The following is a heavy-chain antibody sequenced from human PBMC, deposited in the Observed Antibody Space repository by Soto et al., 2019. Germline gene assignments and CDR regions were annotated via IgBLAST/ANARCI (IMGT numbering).Heavy chain of an antibody. CDR3: ARVGYDYIWGSYRYAFDI. J-gene: IGHJ3*02. V-gene: IGHV4-59*01. D-gene: IGHD3-16*02. CDR2: IYYSGST. Sequence: QVQLQESGPGLVKPSETLSLTCTVSGGSISSYYWSWIRQPPGKGLEWIGYIYYSGSTNYNPSLKSRVTISVDTSKNQFSLKLSSVTAADTAVYYCARVGYDYIWGSYRYAFDIWGQGTMVTVSS. CDR1: GGSISSYY.